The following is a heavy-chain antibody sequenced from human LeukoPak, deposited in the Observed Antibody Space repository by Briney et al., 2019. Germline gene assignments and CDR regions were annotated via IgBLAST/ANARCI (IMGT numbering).Heavy chain of an antibody. CDR2: IYYSGST. J-gene: IGHJ3*01. CDR1: GGSISSSSHY. V-gene: IGHV4-39*01. CDR3: ARVVSNP. Sequence: SEALSLTCTVSGGSISSSSHYWGWIRQPPGKGLEWIGFIYYSGSTYNNPSLKSRVTISVATSKNQFSLKLSSVTAADTAVYYCARVVSNPWGQGTMVT.